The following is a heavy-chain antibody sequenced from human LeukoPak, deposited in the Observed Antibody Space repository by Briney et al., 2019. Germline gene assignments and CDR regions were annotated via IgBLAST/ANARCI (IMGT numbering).Heavy chain of an antibody. CDR2: ISYSGST. D-gene: IGHD2-2*01. CDR1: GGPISSYY. CDR3: ASGGYCDSASCYPNWFDP. V-gene: IGHV4-59*01. J-gene: IGHJ5*02. Sequence: PSETLSLTCTVSGGPISSYYWSWIRQPPGKGLEWIGYISYSGSTNYNPSLKSRVTMSLDTSKNQFSLKLSSVTAADTAVYYCASGGYCDSASCYPNWFDPWGRGTLVTVSS.